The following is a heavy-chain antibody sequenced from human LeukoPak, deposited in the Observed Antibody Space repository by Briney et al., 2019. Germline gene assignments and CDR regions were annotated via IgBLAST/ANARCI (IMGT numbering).Heavy chain of an antibody. V-gene: IGHV4-34*01. D-gene: IGHD3-16*01. CDR3: ARGNRGVMLYYYYMDV. CDR2: INHSGST. J-gene: IGHJ6*03. Sequence: SETLSLTCAVYVGSFSGYYWSWIRQPPGKGLEWIGEINHSGSTNYNPSLKSRVTISVDTSKNQFSLKLSSVTAADTAVYYCARGNRGVMLYYYYMDVWGKGTTVTVSS. CDR1: VGSFSGYY.